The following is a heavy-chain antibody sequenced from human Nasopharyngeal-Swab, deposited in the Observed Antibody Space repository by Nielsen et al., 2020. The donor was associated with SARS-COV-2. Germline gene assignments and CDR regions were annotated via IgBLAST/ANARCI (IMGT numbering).Heavy chain of an antibody. V-gene: IGHV5-51*01. D-gene: IGHD4-11*01. J-gene: IGHJ4*02. Sequence: GESLKISCKASGFSFNDFWIAWVRQMPGKALEWLGTIYPRDSDTRYSPSFRGQVTISADKSITTAYLQWSSLKASDTATYYCLRLRGGYSNTGFDYSGPGTVVIVSS. CDR3: LRLRGGYSNTGFDY. CDR1: GFSFNDFW. CDR2: IYPRDSDT.